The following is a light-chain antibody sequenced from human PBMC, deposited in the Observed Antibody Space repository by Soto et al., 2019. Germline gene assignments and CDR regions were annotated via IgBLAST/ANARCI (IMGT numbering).Light chain of an antibody. CDR1: QRISANY. Sequence: EIVLTQSPGTLSLSPGDRATLSCRASQRISANYVAWYQQKPGQAPRLLIYAASTRASGIPDRFTGSGSGTDFTLTISRLGPEDSAMYYCQQYGSSSYTFGQGTTLEIK. CDR3: QQYGSSSYT. CDR2: AAS. J-gene: IGKJ2*01. V-gene: IGKV3-20*01.